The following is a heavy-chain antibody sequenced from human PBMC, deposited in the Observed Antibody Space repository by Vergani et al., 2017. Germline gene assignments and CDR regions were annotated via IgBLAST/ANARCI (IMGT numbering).Heavy chain of an antibody. CDR1: GYSFTSYW. D-gene: IGHD4-17*01. J-gene: IGHJ6*03. Sequence: EVQLVLSGAEVKKPGESLKISCKGSGYSFTSYWIGWVRQMPGKGLGWMGIIYPGDSDTRYSPSFQGQVTISADKSISTAYLQWSSLKASDTAMYYCARQRRQTVTTSAIYYMDVWGKGTTVTVSS. CDR3: ARQRRQTVTTSAIYYMDV. CDR2: IYPGDSDT. V-gene: IGHV5-51*01.